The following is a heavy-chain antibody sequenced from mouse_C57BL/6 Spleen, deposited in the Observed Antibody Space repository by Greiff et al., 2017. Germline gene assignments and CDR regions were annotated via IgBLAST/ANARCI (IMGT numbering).Heavy chain of an antibody. Sequence: EVQRVESGGGLVKPGGSLKLSCAASGFTFSSYAMSWVRQTPEKRLEWVATISDGGSYTYYPDNVKGRFTISRDNAKNNLYLQMSHLKSEDTAMYYCAREDDGYSHYFDYWGQGTTLTVSS. V-gene: IGHV5-4*01. CDR3: AREDDGYSHYFDY. CDR2: ISDGGSYT. D-gene: IGHD2-3*01. J-gene: IGHJ2*01. CDR1: GFTFSSYA.